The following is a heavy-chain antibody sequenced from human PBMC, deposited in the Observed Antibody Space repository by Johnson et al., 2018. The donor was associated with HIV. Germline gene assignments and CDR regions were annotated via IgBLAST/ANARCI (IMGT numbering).Heavy chain of an antibody. D-gene: IGHD2-2*01. CDR1: GFTFHDSY. Sequence: QVQLVESGGGLVKPGGSLRLSCAASGFTFHDSYMRWIRQAPGKGLAWIAYISSSGSTIYYADPVKGPFIMSRDGSKNTLFLQMNSLRAEDTAVYYCARRCSSSSCSHGAFDIWSQGTVVTVSS. J-gene: IGHJ3*02. V-gene: IGHV3-11*01. CDR2: ISSSGSTI. CDR3: ARRCSSSSCSHGAFDI.